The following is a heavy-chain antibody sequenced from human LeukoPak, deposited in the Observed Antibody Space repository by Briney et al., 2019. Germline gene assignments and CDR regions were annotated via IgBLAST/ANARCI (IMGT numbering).Heavy chain of an antibody. CDR2: IRSSSS. CDR3: AKETYHYDSSGYLFDY. D-gene: IGHD3-22*01. J-gene: IGHJ4*02. Sequence: GGSLRLSCSASGFAFSTFSFNWVRQAPGKGLEWLSYIRSSSSVADSVKGRFTISRDDAKHSLHLHMNSLRAEDTAVYYCAKETYHYDSSGYLFDYWGQGTLVTVSS. CDR1: GFAFSTFS. V-gene: IGHV3-48*01.